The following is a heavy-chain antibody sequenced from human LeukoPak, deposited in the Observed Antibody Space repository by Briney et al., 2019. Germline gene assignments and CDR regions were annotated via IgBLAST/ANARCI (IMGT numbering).Heavy chain of an antibody. D-gene: IGHD2-2*01. Sequence: GGSLRLSCAASGFTFDDYGMSWVRQAPGKGLEWVSGINWNGGSTGYADSVKGRFTISRDNAKNSLYLQMNSLRAEDTALYYCAREGYCSSTSCYRTNWFDPWGQGTLVTVSS. CDR3: AREGYCSSTSCYRTNWFDP. CDR1: GFTFDDYG. V-gene: IGHV3-20*04. CDR2: INWNGGST. J-gene: IGHJ5*02.